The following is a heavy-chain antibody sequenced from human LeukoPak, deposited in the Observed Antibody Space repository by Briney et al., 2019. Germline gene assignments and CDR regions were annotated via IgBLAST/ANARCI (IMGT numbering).Heavy chain of an antibody. D-gene: IGHD3-3*01. Sequence: ASVKVSCKPSGYTFTSYGISWVRQAPGQGVEWMGWISAYNGNTNYAQKLQGRVTMTTDTSTSTAYMELRSLRSDDTAVYYCARHPNPIFGVVTSLLEPSFSRWFDPWGQGTLVTVSS. CDR1: GYTFTSYG. CDR3: ARHPNPIFGVVTSLLEPSFSRWFDP. V-gene: IGHV1-18*01. CDR2: ISAYNGNT. J-gene: IGHJ5*02.